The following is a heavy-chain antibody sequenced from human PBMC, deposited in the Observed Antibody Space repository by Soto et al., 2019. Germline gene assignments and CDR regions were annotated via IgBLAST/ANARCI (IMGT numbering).Heavy chain of an antibody. J-gene: IGHJ4*02. V-gene: IGHV3-21*04. CDR3: AREDSIIIPAVSDF. CDR1: GFPFNNYG. CDR2: VSKSDYT. D-gene: IGHD2-2*01. Sequence: GGSLRLSCVVYGFPFNNYGINWVRQAPGKGLEWVSTVSKSDYTYYSDLVKGRFTISRDNAKNTVSLQMNTLRAEDTAVYFCAREDSIIIPAVSDFWGQGTLVTVS.